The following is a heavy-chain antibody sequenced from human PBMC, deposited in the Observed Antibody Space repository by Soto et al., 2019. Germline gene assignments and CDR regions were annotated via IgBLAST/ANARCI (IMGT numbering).Heavy chain of an antibody. CDR3: ARDHAHYYGSWY. J-gene: IGHJ4*02. Sequence: EVQLVESGGGLVQPGGSLRLSCAASGFTVSSNYMSWVRQAPGKGLEWVSVIYSGGSTYYADSVKGRFTISRDKSKNTLYLQMNSLRAEDTAVYYCARDHAHYYGSWYWGQGTLVTVAA. CDR1: GFTVSSNY. V-gene: IGHV3-66*01. D-gene: IGHD3-10*01. CDR2: IYSGGST.